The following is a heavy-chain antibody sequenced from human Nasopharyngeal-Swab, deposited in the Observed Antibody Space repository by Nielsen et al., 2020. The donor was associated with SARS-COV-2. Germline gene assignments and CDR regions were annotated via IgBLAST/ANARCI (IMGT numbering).Heavy chain of an antibody. V-gene: IGHV4-59*13. CDR2: IYYSGST. CDR3: ARGSGYYDSSGYSDY. D-gene: IGHD3-22*01. J-gene: IGHJ4*02. CDR1: GGSISSYY. Sequence: SETLSLTCTASGGSISSYYWSWIRQPPGKGLEWFGYIYYSGSTNYNPSLKSRVTISVDTSKNQFSLKLSSVTAADTAVYYCARGSGYYDSSGYSDYWGQGTLVTVSS.